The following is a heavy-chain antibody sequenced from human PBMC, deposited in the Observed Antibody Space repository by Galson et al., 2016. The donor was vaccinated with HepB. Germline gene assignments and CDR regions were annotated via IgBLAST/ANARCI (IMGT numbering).Heavy chain of an antibody. CDR1: GYTFSNYW. D-gene: IGHD6-19*01. CDR2: INQDGSAK. Sequence: SLRLSCAASGYTFSNYWMNWVRQAPGKGPEWVANINQDGSAKYYVGSVKGRFTISRDNAKNSLYLQMNSLRAEDTAVYYCARMGLGVQGLVRFGSTVWGQGTTVTVSS. CDR3: ARMGLGVQGLVRFGSTV. J-gene: IGHJ6*02. V-gene: IGHV3-7*03.